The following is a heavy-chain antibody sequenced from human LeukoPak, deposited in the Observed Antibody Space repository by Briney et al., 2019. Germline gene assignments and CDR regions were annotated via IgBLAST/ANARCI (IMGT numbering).Heavy chain of an antibody. CDR1: GGSISSYY. CDR2: IYYSGST. D-gene: IGHD3-9*01. CDR3: ARGGYDILTGYRNWFDP. Sequence: SETLSLTCTVSGGSISSYYWSWIRQPPGKGLEWIGYIYYSGSTNYNPALKSRVTISIDTSKNQFSLKLSSVTAADTAVYYCARGGYDILTGYRNWFDPWGQGTLVTVSS. V-gene: IGHV4-59*01. J-gene: IGHJ5*02.